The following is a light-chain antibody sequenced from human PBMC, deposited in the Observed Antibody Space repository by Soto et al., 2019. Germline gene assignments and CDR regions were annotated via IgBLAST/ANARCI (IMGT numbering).Light chain of an antibody. J-gene: IGKJ1*01. CDR2: GAS. Sequence: IVMTQSPATLSVTTGERATLSCRASQSVSSNLAWYQQKPGQAPRLLIYGASTRATGIPARFSGSGSGTEFTLTISSLQSEDFAVYYCQQYNNWPPPWTFGLRTKVDIK. V-gene: IGKV3-15*01. CDR1: QSVSSN. CDR3: QQYNNWPPPWT.